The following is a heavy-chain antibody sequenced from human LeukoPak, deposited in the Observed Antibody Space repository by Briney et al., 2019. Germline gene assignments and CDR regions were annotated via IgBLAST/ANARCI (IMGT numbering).Heavy chain of an antibody. CDR3: ARDKYGGNSNAFDI. V-gene: IGHV3-74*01. D-gene: IGHD4-23*01. Sequence: GGSLRLSCAASGFTFSSYWMHWVRHVPGKGLVWVSRIATDGSGTTYADYVKGRFTISRDNVENTLYLQMNSLRAEDTAVYYCARDKYGGNSNAFDIWGQGTLVTVSS. J-gene: IGHJ3*02. CDR1: GFTFSSYW. CDR2: IATDGSGT.